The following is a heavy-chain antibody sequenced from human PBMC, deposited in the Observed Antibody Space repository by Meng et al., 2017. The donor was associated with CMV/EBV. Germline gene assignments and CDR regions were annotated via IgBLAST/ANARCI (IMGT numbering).Heavy chain of an antibody. V-gene: IGHV6-1*01. CDR2: TYYRSKWYN. CDR3: ARDHGVGATYYYYYGMDV. J-gene: IGHJ6*02. CDR1: EDSVSSNSAA. D-gene: IGHD1-26*01. Sequence: SCAISEDSVSSNSAAWNWIRQSPSRGLEWLGRTYYRSKWYNDYAVSVKSRITINPDTSKNQFSLQLNSVTPEDTAVYYCARDHGVGATYYYYYGMDVWGQGTTVTVSS.